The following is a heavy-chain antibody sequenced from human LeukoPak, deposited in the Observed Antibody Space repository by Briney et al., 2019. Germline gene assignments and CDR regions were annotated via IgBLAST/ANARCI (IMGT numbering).Heavy chain of an antibody. CDR1: GFTFSSYG. CDR2: INWNGGST. J-gene: IGHJ4*02. CDR3: ARDSEVYYYASSGYALNY. Sequence: PGGSLRLSCAASGFTFSSYGMHWVRQAPGKGLEWVSGINWNGGSTGYADSVKGRFTISRDNAKNSLYLQMNSLRAEDTALYYCARDSEVYYYASSGYALNYWGQGTLVTVSS. D-gene: IGHD3-22*01. V-gene: IGHV3-20*04.